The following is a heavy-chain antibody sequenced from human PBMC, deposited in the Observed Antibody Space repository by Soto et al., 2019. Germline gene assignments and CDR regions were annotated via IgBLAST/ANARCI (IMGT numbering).Heavy chain of an antibody. V-gene: IGHV1-46*03. CDR2: INPSGGST. CDR3: ARGKSKLLREYYFDY. CDR1: GYTFTSYY. D-gene: IGHD2-15*01. Sequence: GASVKVSCKASGYTFTSYYMHWVRQAPGQGLEWMGIINPSGGSTNYAQKFQGRVTMTRDTSTSTVYMELSSLRSEDTAVYYCARGKSKLLREYYFDYWGQGTLVTVSS. J-gene: IGHJ4*02.